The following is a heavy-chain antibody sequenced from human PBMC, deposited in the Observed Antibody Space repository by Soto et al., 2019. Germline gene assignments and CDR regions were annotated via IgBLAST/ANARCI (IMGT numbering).Heavy chain of an antibody. CDR1: GYSFTSYW. V-gene: IGHV5-10-1*01. J-gene: IGHJ6*02. Sequence: PGEPLKVSCKGSGYSFTSYWISWVRQMPGKGLEWMGRIDPSDSYTNYSPSFQGHVTISADKSISTAYLQWSSLKASDTAMYYCARRVYSYGNAYYYGMDVWGQGTTVTVSS. CDR2: IDPSDSYT. D-gene: IGHD5-18*01. CDR3: ARRVYSYGNAYYYGMDV.